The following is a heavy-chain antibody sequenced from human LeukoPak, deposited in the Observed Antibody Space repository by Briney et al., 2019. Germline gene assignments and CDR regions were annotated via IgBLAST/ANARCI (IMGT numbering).Heavy chain of an antibody. CDR2: IYHSGST. CDR3: ARGDYDFWSGPTYYYYMDV. CDR1: GGAISSGGYY. V-gene: IGHV4-30-2*01. Sequence: SETLCLTCTVSGGAISSGGYYWSWIRQPPGKGLEWIGYIYHSGSTYYNPSLKSRVTISVDRSKNQFSLKLSSVTAADTAVYYCARGDYDFWSGPTYYYYMDVWGKGTTVTVSS. J-gene: IGHJ6*03. D-gene: IGHD3-3*01.